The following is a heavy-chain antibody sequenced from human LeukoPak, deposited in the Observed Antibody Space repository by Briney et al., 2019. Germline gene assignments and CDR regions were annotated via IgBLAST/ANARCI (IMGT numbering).Heavy chain of an antibody. Sequence: SETLSLTCTVSGGSISSSSYYWGWIRQPPGKGLEWIGSIYYSGSTYYNPSLKSRVTISVDTSKNHFSLKLNSVTAADTALYYCASETDYSHPNWFDPWGQGVLVTVSS. CDR2: IYYSGST. CDR1: GGSISSSSYY. D-gene: IGHD4-11*01. CDR3: ASETDYSHPNWFDP. V-gene: IGHV4-39*07. J-gene: IGHJ5*02.